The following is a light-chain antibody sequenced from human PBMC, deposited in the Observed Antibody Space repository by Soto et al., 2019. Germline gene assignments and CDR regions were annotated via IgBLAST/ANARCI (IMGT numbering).Light chain of an antibody. CDR3: AAWDDRLNAPV. J-gene: IGLJ2*01. CDR2: GND. V-gene: IGLV1-44*01. CDR1: NSNIGSNA. Sequence: QSVLTQPPSASGTPGQRVTISCSGSNSNIGSNAVNWYQQLPGTAPKLLIQGNDQRPSGVPDRLSGSKSGTSASLAISGLQSEDEADYYCAAWDDRLNAPVFGGGTKLTVL.